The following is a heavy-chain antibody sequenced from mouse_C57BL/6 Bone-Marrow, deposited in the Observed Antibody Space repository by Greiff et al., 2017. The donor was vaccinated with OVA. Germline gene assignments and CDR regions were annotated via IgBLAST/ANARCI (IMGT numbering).Heavy chain of an antibody. D-gene: IGHD2-3*01. V-gene: IGHV1-80*01. CDR2: IYPGDGDT. Sequence: QVQLKESGAELVKPGASVKISCKASGYAFSSYWMNWVKQRPGKGLEWIGQIYPGDGDTNYNGKFKGKATLTADKSSSTAYMQLSSLTSEDSAVYFCARAGYYSFDYWGQGTTLTVSS. J-gene: IGHJ2*01. CDR3: ARAGYYSFDY. CDR1: GYAFSSYW.